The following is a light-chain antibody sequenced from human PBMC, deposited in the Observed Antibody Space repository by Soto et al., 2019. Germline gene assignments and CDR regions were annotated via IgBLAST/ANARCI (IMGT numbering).Light chain of an antibody. CDR2: GAS. CDR1: QTVSSN. CDR3: HQYGSSPT. V-gene: IGKV3-20*01. J-gene: IGKJ5*01. Sequence: EIVMTRSPATLSVSPGGGAILSCRASQTVSSNLAWYQQKLGQPPRLLIYGASSRATGIPDRFSGSGSGTDLTLTISRLEPEDFAVYYCHQYGSSPTFGQGTRLEI.